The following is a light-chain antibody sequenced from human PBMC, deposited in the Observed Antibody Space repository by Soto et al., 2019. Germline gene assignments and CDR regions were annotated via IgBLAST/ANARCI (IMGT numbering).Light chain of an antibody. V-gene: IGKV1-27*01. CDR2: AAS. Sequence: DIQMTQSPSSLSASVGDRVTITCRASQGISNYLAWYQQKPGKVPKLLIYAASTLQSGVPSRFSGRGSGTDFNLTISSLQPEEVATYYCQKYNSAPPGTFGQGTKVEIK. J-gene: IGKJ1*01. CDR1: QGISNY. CDR3: QKYNSAPPGT.